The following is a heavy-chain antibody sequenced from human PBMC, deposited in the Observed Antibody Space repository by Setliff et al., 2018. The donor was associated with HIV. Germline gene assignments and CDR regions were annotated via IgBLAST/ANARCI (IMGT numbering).Heavy chain of an antibody. CDR3: ARRLPIAWADYGPAGYFDP. D-gene: IGHD4-17*01. CDR2: IYYSGST. V-gene: IGHV4-39*01. Sequence: KTSETLSLTCTVSGGTISNSYYYWGWIRQSPGKGLEWIGNIYYSGSTYFNPSLRNRVSISVGTSRNQFSLKLRSVTAADTALYYCARRLPIAWADYGPAGYFDPWGQGTLVTVSS. J-gene: IGHJ5*02. CDR1: GGTISNSYYY.